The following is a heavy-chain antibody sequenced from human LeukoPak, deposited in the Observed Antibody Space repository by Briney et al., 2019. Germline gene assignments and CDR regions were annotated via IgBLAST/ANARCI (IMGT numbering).Heavy chain of an antibody. CDR1: GGTFSSYA. CDR3: ARDQRAMYAFDI. J-gene: IGHJ3*02. V-gene: IGHV1-69*04. Sequence: ASVKVSCKASGGTFSSYAISWVRQAPGQGLEWMGRIIPILGIANYAQKFQGRVTITADKSTSTAYMELSSLRSEDTAVYYCARDQRAMYAFDIWGQGTVVTVSS. CDR2: IIPILGIA. D-gene: IGHD5-24*01.